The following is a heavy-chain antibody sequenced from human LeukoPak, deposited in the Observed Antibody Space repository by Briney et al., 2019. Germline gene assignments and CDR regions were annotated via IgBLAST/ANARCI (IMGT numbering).Heavy chain of an antibody. Sequence: PSETLSLTCTVSGGSISSSSYYWGWIRQPPGKGLEWIGSIYYSGSTYYNPSLKSRVTISVDTSKNQFSLKLSSVTAADTAVYYCARPLGYCSGGSCSNWFDPWSQGTLVTVSS. CDR1: GGSISSSSYY. D-gene: IGHD2-15*01. V-gene: IGHV4-39*01. CDR2: IYYSGST. J-gene: IGHJ5*02. CDR3: ARPLGYCSGGSCSNWFDP.